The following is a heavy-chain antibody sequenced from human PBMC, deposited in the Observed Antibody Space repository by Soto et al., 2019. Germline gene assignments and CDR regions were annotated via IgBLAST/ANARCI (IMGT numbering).Heavy chain of an antibody. Sequence: SLRLSCSASVFTFSSYEMNWFRQAPGKGLEWVSYISSSGSTIYYADSVKGRFTISRDNAKNSLYLQMNSLRAEDTAVYYCARLSYYYDSSGYSGDYWGQGTLVTVSS. D-gene: IGHD3-22*01. CDR1: VFTFSSYE. J-gene: IGHJ4*02. V-gene: IGHV3-48*03. CDR3: ARLSYYYDSSGYSGDY. CDR2: ISSSGSTI.